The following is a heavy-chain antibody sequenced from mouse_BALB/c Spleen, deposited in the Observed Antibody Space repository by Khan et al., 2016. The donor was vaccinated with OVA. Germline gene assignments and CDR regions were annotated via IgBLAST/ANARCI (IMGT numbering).Heavy chain of an antibody. CDR3: ARAYYRYDGYYAMDY. CDR2: IWGGGGT. V-gene: IGHV2-6-4*01. Sequence: QVQLKQSGPGLVAPSQSLSITCTVSGFSLSRYNIHWVRQPPGKGLEWLGMIWGGGGTDYNSTLKSRLSIRKENSKSQLFLKMNSLQTDDTAMYYCARAYYRYDGYYAMDYGGQGTSVTVSS. CDR1: GFSLSRYN. J-gene: IGHJ4*01. D-gene: IGHD2-14*01.